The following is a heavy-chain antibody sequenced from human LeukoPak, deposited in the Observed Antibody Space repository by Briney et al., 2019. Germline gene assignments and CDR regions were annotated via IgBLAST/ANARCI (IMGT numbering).Heavy chain of an antibody. Sequence: PSETLSLTCAVSGGSIRRSNWWSWVGQRPGTGLEWIGEIYHSGSTNYNPSLKSRVTISVDKSKNQFSLKLSSVTAADTAVYYCARTSTYYYGSCPRSFCYYYYGMDVWGQGTTVTVSS. CDR1: GGSIRRSNW. CDR3: ARTSTYYYGSCPRSFCYYYYGMDV. CDR2: IYHSGST. J-gene: IGHJ6*02. V-gene: IGHV4-4*02. D-gene: IGHD3-10*01.